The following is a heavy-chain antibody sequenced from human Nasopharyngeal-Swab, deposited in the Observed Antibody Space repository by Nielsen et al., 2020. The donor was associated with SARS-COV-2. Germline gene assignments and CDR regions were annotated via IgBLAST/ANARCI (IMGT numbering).Heavy chain of an antibody. CDR3: ARDGADFWSGMGFDY. Sequence: SETLSLTCTVSGGSISSYYWSWIRQPAGKGLGWIGRIYTSGSTNYNPSLKSRVTMSVDTSKNQFSLKLSSVTAADTAVYYCARDGADFWSGMGFDYWGQGTLVTVSS. CDR1: GGSISSYY. D-gene: IGHD3-3*01. CDR2: IYTSGST. J-gene: IGHJ4*02. V-gene: IGHV4-4*07.